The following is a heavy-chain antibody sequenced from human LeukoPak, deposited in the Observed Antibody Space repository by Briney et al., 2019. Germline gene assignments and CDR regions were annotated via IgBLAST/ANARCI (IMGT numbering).Heavy chain of an antibody. Sequence: SGTLSLTCTVSGGSISSYYWSWIRQPPGKGLEWIGYIYYTGSTDYNPSLKSRVTISVDTSKNQFSLKLSSVTAADTAVYYCARDGATITGFGMDVWGQGTTVTVSS. V-gene: IGHV4-59*08. CDR1: GGSISSYY. D-gene: IGHD5-12*01. CDR3: ARDGATITGFGMDV. CDR2: IYYTGST. J-gene: IGHJ6*02.